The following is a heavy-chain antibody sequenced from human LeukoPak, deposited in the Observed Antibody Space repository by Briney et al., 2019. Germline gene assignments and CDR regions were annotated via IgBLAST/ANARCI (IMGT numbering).Heavy chain of an antibody. V-gene: IGHV4-34*01. CDR3: ARDLVLRYFDWFGNWFDP. CDR2: INHSGGT. D-gene: IGHD3-9*01. Sequence: SETLSLTCAVYGGSFSGYYWSWVRQPPGKGLEWIGEINHSGGTNYNPSLKSRVTISVDTSKNQFSLKLSSVTAADTAVYYCARDLVLRYFDWFGNWFDPWGQGTLVTVSS. J-gene: IGHJ5*02. CDR1: GGSFSGYY.